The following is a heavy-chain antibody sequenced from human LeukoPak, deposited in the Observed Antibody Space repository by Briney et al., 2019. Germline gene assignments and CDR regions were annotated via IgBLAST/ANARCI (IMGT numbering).Heavy chain of an antibody. CDR1: GGSFSGYY. J-gene: IGHJ3*02. V-gene: IGHV4-59*01. Sequence: SETLSLTCAVYGGSFSGYYWSWIRQPPGKGLEWIGYIYYSGSTNYNPALKSRVTISVDTSKNQFSLQLSSVTAADTAVYYCARLYCSGGSCYDAFDIWGQGTMVTVSS. CDR2: IYYSGST. CDR3: ARLYCSGGSCYDAFDI. D-gene: IGHD2-15*01.